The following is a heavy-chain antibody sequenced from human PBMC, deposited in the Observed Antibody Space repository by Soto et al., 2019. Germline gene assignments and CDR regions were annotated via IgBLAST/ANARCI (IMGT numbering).Heavy chain of an antibody. CDR2: INPNSGGT. Sequence: ASVKVSCKASGYTFTGYYMHWVRQAPRQGLEWMGWINPNSGGTNYAQKFQGWVTMTRDTSISTAYMELSRLRSDDTAVYYCAREGGGSIVATITDYYYYGMDVWGQGTTVTVSS. CDR3: AREGGGSIVATITDYYYYGMDV. V-gene: IGHV1-2*04. CDR1: GYTFTGYY. D-gene: IGHD5-12*01. J-gene: IGHJ6*02.